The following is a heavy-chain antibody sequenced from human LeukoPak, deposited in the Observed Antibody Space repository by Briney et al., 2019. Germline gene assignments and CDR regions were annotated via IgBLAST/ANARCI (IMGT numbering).Heavy chain of an antibody. J-gene: IGHJ4*02. CDR1: GFTFNSYS. D-gene: IGHD4-11*01. CDR2: SNSDGSST. CDR3: AIMTSG. Sequence: PGGSLRLSCAASGFTFNSYSMHWVRQAPGKGLVWVSRSNSDGSSTSYADSVKGRFTISRDNAKNMLYLQMNSLRAEDTAVYYCAIMTSGWGEGTLVTVSS. V-gene: IGHV3-74*01.